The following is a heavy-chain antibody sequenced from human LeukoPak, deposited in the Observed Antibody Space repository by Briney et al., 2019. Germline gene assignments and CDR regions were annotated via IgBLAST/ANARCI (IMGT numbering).Heavy chain of an antibody. D-gene: IGHD2-2*01. V-gene: IGHV1-2*02. CDR2: INLNSGGT. CDR1: GYTFTGYY. J-gene: IGHJ4*02. CDR3: ASLVVPAANFDY. Sequence: GASVKVSCKASGYTFTGYYMHWVRQAPGQGLEWMGWINLNSGGTNYAQKFQGRVTMTRDTSISTAYMELSRLRSDDTAVYYCASLVVPAANFDYWGQGTLVTVSS.